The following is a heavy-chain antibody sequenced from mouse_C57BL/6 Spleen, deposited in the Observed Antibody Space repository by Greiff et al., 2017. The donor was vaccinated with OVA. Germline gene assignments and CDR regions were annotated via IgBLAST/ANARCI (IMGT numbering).Heavy chain of an antibody. D-gene: IGHD2-5*01. CDR3: ARPHPYYSIPPFDD. Sequence: VQLQQSGAELVKPGASVKLSCKASGYTFTEYTIHWVKQRSGQGLEGIGWVYPGSGSIESNEKFKGKATMTADKSSSTVYMELSRLTSEDSAVYFCARPHPYYSIPPFDDWGPGTTLPVSS. CDR1: GYTFTEYT. V-gene: IGHV1-62-2*01. CDR2: VYPGSGSI. J-gene: IGHJ2*01.